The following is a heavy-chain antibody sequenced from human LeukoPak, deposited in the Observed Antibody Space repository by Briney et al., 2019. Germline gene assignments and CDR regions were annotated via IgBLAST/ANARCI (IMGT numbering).Heavy chain of an antibody. CDR3: ARLDVASTGRVFDY. J-gene: IGHJ4*02. CDR2: INTNTGNP. V-gene: IGHV7-4-1*02. D-gene: IGHD1-1*01. CDR1: GYTFTNYA. Sequence: ASVKVSCKASGYTFTNYAMNWVRQAPGQGLEWMGWINTNTGNPTYAQGFTGRFVFSLDTSVSTAYLQISSLKAEDTAVYYCARLDVASTGRVFDYWGQGTLVTVSS.